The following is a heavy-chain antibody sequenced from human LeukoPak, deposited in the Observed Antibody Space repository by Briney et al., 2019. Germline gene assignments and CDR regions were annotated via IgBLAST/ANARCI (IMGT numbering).Heavy chain of an antibody. CDR3: ARAWSELNYFDY. Sequence: ASVKVSCKASGYTFTNHDFNWMRQATGQGLEWMGWMNPNSGSTGYAQKLQGRVTMTTDTSTSTAYMELRSLRSDDTAVYYCARAWSELNYFDYWGQGTLVTVSS. CDR1: GYTFTNHD. D-gene: IGHD1-26*01. CDR2: MNPNSGST. J-gene: IGHJ4*02. V-gene: IGHV1-8*01.